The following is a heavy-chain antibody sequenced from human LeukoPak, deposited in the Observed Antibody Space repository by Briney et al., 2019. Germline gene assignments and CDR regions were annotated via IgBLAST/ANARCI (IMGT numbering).Heavy chain of an antibody. CDR1: GDSISSSNW. J-gene: IGHJ4*02. D-gene: IGHD6-13*01. CDR3: GRGGIAAAASGIDY. CDR2: VYHSGST. V-gene: IGHV4-4*02. Sequence: PSGTLSLTCAVSGDSISSSNWWTWVRQPPGRGLEWIGEVYHSGSTVYNPSLKSRVTMSLDKSKNQFSLNLRSVTAADTAVYYCGRGGIAAAASGIDYWGRGTLVAVSS.